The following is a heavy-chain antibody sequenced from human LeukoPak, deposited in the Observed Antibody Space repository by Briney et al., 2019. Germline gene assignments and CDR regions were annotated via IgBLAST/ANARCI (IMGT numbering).Heavy chain of an antibody. V-gene: IGHV3-30*04. J-gene: IGHJ4*02. D-gene: IGHD3-10*01. CDR1: GFTFSSYA. CDR3: ARDGAARGSGSFGD. Sequence: GGSLRLSCAASGFTFSSYAMYWVRQAPGKGLEWVAVISYDGSNKYYADSVKGRFTISRDNSKNTLYLQMNSLRAEDTAVYYCARDGAARGSGSFGDWGQGTLLTVSS. CDR2: ISYDGSNK.